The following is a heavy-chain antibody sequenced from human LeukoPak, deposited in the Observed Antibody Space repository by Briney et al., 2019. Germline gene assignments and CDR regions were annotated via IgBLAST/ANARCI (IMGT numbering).Heavy chain of an antibody. CDR2: INWNGGST. D-gene: IGHD5-12*01. J-gene: IGHJ6*03. Sequence: PGGSLRLSCAASGFTFDDYGMSWVRQAPGKGLEWVSGINWNGGSTGYADSAKGRFTISRDNAKNSLYLQMNSLRAEDTALYYCARGGGYDETYYYYYYMDVWGKGTTVTVSS. CDR3: ARGGGYDETYYYYYYMDV. CDR1: GFTFDDYG. V-gene: IGHV3-20*04.